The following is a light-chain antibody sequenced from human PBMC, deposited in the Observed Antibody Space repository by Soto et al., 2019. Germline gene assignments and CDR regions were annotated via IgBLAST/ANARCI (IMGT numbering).Light chain of an antibody. Sequence: DIQMTQSPSSLSASVGDRVTITCRASQNIINYLNWYQQKPGKAPQLLIYVASRLESGVPSRFSGSGSGTDFTLTISSLQPEDFAVYYCQQRSNWRITFGQGTRLEIK. CDR1: QNIINY. J-gene: IGKJ5*01. V-gene: IGKV1-39*01. CDR3: QQRSNWRIT. CDR2: VAS.